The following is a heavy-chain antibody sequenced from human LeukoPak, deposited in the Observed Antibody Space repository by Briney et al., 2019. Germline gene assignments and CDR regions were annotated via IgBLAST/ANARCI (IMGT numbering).Heavy chain of an antibody. D-gene: IGHD3-10*01. V-gene: IGHV3-30*03. Sequence: GGSLRLSCSASGFTFSSCGMHWVRQAPGMGLEWVAMISYDGNAKYYADSVRGRFAISRDNAKNSLYLQMNSLRAEDTAVYYCARPIRGVIGYWFDPWGQGTLVTVSS. CDR2: ISYDGNAK. J-gene: IGHJ5*02. CDR1: GFTFSSCG. CDR3: ARPIRGVIGYWFDP.